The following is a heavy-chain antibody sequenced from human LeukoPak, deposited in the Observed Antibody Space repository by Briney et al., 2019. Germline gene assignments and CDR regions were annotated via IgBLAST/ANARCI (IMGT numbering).Heavy chain of an antibody. CDR2: IYYSGST. CDR3: ARGSRDGYNHFDY. D-gene: IGHD5-24*01. J-gene: IGHJ4*02. V-gene: IGHV4-59*01. Sequence: SETLSLTCTISGGSLTSYHWSWIRQPPGKGLEWIGYIYYSGSTNYNPSPKSRVTISVDTSKNQFSLNLRSVTAADTAVYYCARGSRDGYNHFDYWGQGTLVTVSS. CDR1: GGSLTSYH.